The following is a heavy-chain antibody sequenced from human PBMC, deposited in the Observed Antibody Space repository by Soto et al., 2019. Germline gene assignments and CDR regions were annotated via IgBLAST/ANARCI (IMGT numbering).Heavy chain of an antibody. CDR1: GGSISSSSYY. CDR2: IYYSGST. CDR3: ARLGQLFRAFDY. V-gene: IGHV4-39*01. J-gene: IGHJ4*02. D-gene: IGHD6-6*01. Sequence: SETLSLTCTVSGGSISSSSYYWGWIRQPPGKGLEWIGSIYYSGSTYYNPSLKSRVTISVDTSKNQFSLKLSSVTAVDMVVYYCARLGQLFRAFDYWGQGTLVTVSS.